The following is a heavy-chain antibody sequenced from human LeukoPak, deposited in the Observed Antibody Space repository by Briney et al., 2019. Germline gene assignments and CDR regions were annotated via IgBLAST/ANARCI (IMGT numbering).Heavy chain of an antibody. D-gene: IGHD3-10*02. CDR3: AELGITMIGGV. CDR1: GFTFSGYS. J-gene: IGHJ6*04. Sequence: GGSLRLSCAASGFTFSGYSMNWVRQAPGKGLEWVSYISSSSSPIYYADSVKGRFTISRDNAKNSLYLQMNSLRAEDTAVYYCAELGITMIGGVWGKGTTVTISS. CDR2: ISSSSSPI. V-gene: IGHV3-48*04.